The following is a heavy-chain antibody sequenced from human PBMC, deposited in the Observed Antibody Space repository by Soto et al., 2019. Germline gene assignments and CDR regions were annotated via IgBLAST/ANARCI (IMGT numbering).Heavy chain of an antibody. V-gene: IGHV1-46*01. Sequence: ASVKVSCKASGYTFTSYYMHWVRQAPGQGLEWMGIINPSGGSTSYAQKLQGRVTMTTDTSTSTAYMELRSLRSDDTAVYYCARDGRNGGYFDYWGQGTLVTVSS. CDR1: GYTFTSYY. CDR2: INPSGGST. J-gene: IGHJ4*02. CDR3: ARDGRNGGYFDY. D-gene: IGHD2-8*01.